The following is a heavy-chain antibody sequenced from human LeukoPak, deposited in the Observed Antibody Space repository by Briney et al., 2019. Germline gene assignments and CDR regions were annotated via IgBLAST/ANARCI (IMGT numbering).Heavy chain of an antibody. CDR2: IRYDGSNK. J-gene: IGHJ4*02. CDR3: ARDRTPWFGELKYYFDY. CDR1: GFTFSSYG. D-gene: IGHD3-10*01. Sequence: PGGSLRLSCAASGFTFSSYGMHWVRQAPGKGLEWVAFIRYDGSNKYYADSVKGRFTISRDNSKNTLYLQMNSLRAEDTAVYYCARDRTPWFGELKYYFDYWGQGTLVTVSS. V-gene: IGHV3-30*02.